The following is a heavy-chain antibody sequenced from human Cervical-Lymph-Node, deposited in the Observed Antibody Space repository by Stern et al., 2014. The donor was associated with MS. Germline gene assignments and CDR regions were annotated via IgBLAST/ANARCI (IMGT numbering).Heavy chain of an antibody. CDR1: GGSINSADYY. J-gene: IGHJ4*02. V-gene: IGHV4-30-4*08. CDR3: ARLKTGLREKWGFDS. Sequence: QVQLQESGPGLVKPSQTLSLTCTVSGGSINSADYYWNWIRQSPGKGLEWIGYIYSSGTTSFNPSLKSRFTMSIDTSKNQFSLKVPSLTAADAAVYYCARLKTGLREKWGFDSWGQGTLVTVSS. D-gene: IGHD1-14*01. CDR2: IYSSGTT.